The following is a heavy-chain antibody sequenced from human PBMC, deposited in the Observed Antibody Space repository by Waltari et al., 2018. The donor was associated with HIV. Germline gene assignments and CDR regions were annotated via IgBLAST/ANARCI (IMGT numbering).Heavy chain of an antibody. Sequence: QVQLQQWGAGLLKPSETLSLTCAVYGGSFSGYYWSWISQPPGKGLEWIGEINHSESTNTNPSHKSRGTISVETSKNQFSRKRSSVTAADTSVYYCARGSYCTNGVCSVIDYWGQGTLVTVSS. CDR3: ARGSYCTNGVCSVIDY. CDR1: GGSFSGYY. V-gene: IGHV4-34*04. J-gene: IGHJ4*02. D-gene: IGHD2-8*01. CDR2: INHSEST.